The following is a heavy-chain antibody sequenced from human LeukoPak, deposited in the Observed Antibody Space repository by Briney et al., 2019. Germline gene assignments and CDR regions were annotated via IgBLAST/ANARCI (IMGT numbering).Heavy chain of an antibody. Sequence: SKTLSLTCTVSGGSISSYYWSWIRQPPGKGLEWIGYIYSSGSTSYNPSLKSRVTMSIDTSKNQFSLKVKSVTAADTAVYYCARESNGDYSDYWGQGTLVTVSS. D-gene: IGHD4-17*01. CDR3: ARESNGDYSDY. V-gene: IGHV4-59*01. CDR1: GGSISSYY. J-gene: IGHJ4*02. CDR2: IYSSGST.